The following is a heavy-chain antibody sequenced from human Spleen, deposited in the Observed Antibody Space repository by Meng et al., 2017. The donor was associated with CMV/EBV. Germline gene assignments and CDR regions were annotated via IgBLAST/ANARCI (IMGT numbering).Heavy chain of an antibody. J-gene: IGHJ4*02. CDR1: GFTFSSYS. CDR3: ARDEGLSNDY. D-gene: IGHD2-15*01. V-gene: IGHV3-21*01. CDR2: ISSSSSYI. Sequence: GESLKISCAASGFTFSSYSMNWVRQAPGKGLEWVSSISSSSSYIYYADSVKGRFTISRDNAKNSLYLQMNSLRAEDTAVYYCARDEGLSNDYWGQGTLVTVSS.